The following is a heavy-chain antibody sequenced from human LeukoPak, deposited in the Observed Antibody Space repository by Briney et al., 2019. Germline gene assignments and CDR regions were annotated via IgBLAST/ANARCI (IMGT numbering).Heavy chain of an antibody. Sequence: GGSLRLSCAASGFTFSSYEMNWVRQAPGKGLEWVSYISSSVSTIYYADSVKGRFTISRDNAKNSLYLQMNSLRAEDTAVYYCARLYCSGGSCYPKGGHFDYWGQGTLVTVSS. D-gene: IGHD2-15*01. CDR3: ARLYCSGGSCYPKGGHFDY. V-gene: IGHV3-48*03. CDR2: ISSSVSTI. J-gene: IGHJ4*02. CDR1: GFTFSSYE.